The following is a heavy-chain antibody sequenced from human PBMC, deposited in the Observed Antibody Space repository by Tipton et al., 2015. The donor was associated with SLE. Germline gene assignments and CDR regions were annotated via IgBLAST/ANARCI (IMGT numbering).Heavy chain of an antibody. CDR1: GYSISSGYY. CDR2: IYHSGGT. CDR3: AKRGDWDYYFDY. V-gene: IGHV4-38-2*01. J-gene: IGHJ4*02. D-gene: IGHD3-10*01. Sequence: TLSLTCAVSGYSISSGYYWGWIRQPPGKGLEWIGSIYHSGGTYYNPSLKSRVTISVDTSKNQFSLKLSSVTAADTAVYYCAKRGDWDYYFDYWGQGTLVTVSS.